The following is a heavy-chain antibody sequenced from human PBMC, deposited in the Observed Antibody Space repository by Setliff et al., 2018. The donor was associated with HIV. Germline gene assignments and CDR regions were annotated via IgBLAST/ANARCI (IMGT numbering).Heavy chain of an antibody. V-gene: IGHV3-30*04. CDR2: ISYDGSNK. CDR1: RFTFSNYA. D-gene: IGHD3-22*01. CDR3: ARDRRITMIVVVITNMDV. J-gene: IGHJ6*03. Sequence: GGSLRLSCAASRFTFSNYAMHWVRQAPGKGLEWVAVISYDGSNKYYADSVKGRFTISRDNSKNTLFLQMNSLRAEDTAVYYCARDRRITMIVVVITNMDVWGKGTTVTVSS.